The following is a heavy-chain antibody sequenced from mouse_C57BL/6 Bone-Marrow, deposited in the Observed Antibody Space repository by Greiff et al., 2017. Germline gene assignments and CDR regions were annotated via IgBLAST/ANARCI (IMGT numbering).Heavy chain of an antibody. CDR3: AREGQLRLRFAY. Sequence: VKLQESGAELARPGASVKLSCKASGYTFTSYGISWVKQRTGQGLEWIGEIYPRSGNTYYNEKFKGKATLTADKSSSTAYMELRSLTSEDSAVYFCAREGQLRLRFAYWGQGTLVTVSA. V-gene: IGHV1-81*01. CDR2: IYPRSGNT. CDR1: GYTFTSYG. J-gene: IGHJ3*01. D-gene: IGHD3-2*02.